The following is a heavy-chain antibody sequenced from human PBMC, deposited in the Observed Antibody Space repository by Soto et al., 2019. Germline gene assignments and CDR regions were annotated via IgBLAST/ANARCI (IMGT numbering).Heavy chain of an antibody. J-gene: IGHJ5*02. V-gene: IGHV4-31*03. CDR2: FYSSGSI. D-gene: IGHD6-19*01. CDR3: ARMYSSGSGWFHP. CDR1: GYSITAGGYY. Sequence: SETLSLTCFVSGYSITAGGYYWSWIRQHPGKGLEWIGSFYSSGSIIYNPSLRSRVTISGDTSSNQFSVSLTSVTAADTARYYCARMYSSGSGWFHPWGQGTLVTVSS.